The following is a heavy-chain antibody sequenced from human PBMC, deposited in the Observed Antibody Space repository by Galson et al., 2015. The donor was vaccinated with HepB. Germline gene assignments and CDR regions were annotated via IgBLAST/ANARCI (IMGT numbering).Heavy chain of an antibody. CDR2: ISYDGSNK. CDR1: GFTFSSYG. J-gene: IGHJ4*02. Sequence: SLRLSCAASGFTFSSYGMHWVRQAPGKGLEWVAVISYDGSNKYYADSVKGRFTISRDNSKNTLYLQMNSLRAEDTAVYYCAKDPRVVRARSWYSRLDYWGQGTLVTVSS. V-gene: IGHV3-30*18. CDR3: AKDPRVVRARSWYSRLDY. D-gene: IGHD6-13*01.